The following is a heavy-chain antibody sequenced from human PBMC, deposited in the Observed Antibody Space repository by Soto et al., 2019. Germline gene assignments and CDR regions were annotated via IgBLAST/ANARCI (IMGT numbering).Heavy chain of an antibody. V-gene: IGHV4-59*01. J-gene: IGHJ4*02. CDR2: IYYSGST. CDR3: ARVSSEWLEFDY. D-gene: IGHD6-19*01. CDR1: GGSISRYY. Sequence: SEALSLTCTVSGGSISRYYWSWIRQPPGKGLEWIGYIYYSGSTNYNPSLKSRVTISVDTSKNQFSLKLSSVTAADTAVYYCARVSSEWLEFDYWGQGTLVTVS.